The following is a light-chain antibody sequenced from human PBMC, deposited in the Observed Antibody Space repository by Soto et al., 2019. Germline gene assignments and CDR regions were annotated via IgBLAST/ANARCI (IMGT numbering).Light chain of an antibody. CDR3: QQDNQWPPWT. CDR2: GAS. V-gene: IGKV3-15*01. CDR1: QSVSRN. Sequence: EIVMTQSPATLSVSPGERATLSCRASQSVSRNLAWFQQKPGQAPRLLIYGASTRATGIPARFSGSGSGTEFILTISSLQSEDFAVYYCQQDNQWPPWTFGQGTKVEIK. J-gene: IGKJ1*01.